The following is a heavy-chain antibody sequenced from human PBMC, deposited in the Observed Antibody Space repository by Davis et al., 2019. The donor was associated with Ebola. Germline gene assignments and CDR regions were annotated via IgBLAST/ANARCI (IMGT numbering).Heavy chain of an antibody. J-gene: IGHJ6*02. CDR2: IYSGGST. D-gene: IGHD2-2*01. Sequence: PGGSLRLSCAASGFTVSSNYMSWVRQAPGKGLEWVSVIYSGGSTYYADSVKGRFTISRHNSKNTLYLQMNSLRAEDTAVYYCARAGYCSSTSCQGLGDYYGMDVWGQGTTVTVSS. CDR1: GFTVSSNY. CDR3: ARAGYCSSTSCQGLGDYYGMDV. V-gene: IGHV3-53*04.